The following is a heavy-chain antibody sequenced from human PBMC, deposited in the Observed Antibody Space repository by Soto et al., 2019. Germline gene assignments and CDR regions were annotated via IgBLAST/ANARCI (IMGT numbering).Heavy chain of an antibody. CDR1: GFTFSDYY. CDR3: AREREGYGSSNDY. CDR2: ISSSSSYT. D-gene: IGHD3-10*01. V-gene: IGHV3-11*06. J-gene: IGHJ4*02. Sequence: QVQLVESGGGLVKPGGSLRLSCAASGFTFSDYYMSWIRQAPGKGLEWVSYISSSSSYTNYADSVKGRFTISRDDAKNSLYLQMNSLRAEDTAVYYCAREREGYGSSNDYWGQGTLVTVSS.